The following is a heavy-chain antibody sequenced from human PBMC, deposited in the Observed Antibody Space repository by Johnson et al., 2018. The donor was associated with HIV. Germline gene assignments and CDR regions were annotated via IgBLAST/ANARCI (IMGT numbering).Heavy chain of an antibody. Sequence: EQLVESGGSVIRPGGSLRLSCVGTGLIVSDNYMNWVRQAPGKGLEWVSVIYSGGSTYYADSVKGRFTIYRDTYKNTQYLQMNSLRVEDTGLYYCAKAYCPGCDAVDVWGHGTMVTVSS. CDR1: GLIVSDNY. D-gene: IGHD2-21*01. V-gene: IGHV3-66*02. J-gene: IGHJ3*01. CDR2: IYSGGST. CDR3: AKAYCPGCDAVDV.